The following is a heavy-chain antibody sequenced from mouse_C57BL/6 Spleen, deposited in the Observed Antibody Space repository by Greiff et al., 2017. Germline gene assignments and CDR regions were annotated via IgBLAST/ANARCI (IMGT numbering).Heavy chain of an antibody. CDR3: ARGYDGGCDY. D-gene: IGHD2-2*01. Sequence: VQLQQSGPELVKPGASVKISCKASGYTFTDYYMNWVKQSHGKSLEWIGDINPNNGGTSYNQKFKGKATLTVDKSSSTAYMELRSLTSEDSAVYYCARGYDGGCDYWGQGTTLTVSS. CDR1: GYTFTDYY. V-gene: IGHV1-26*01. CDR2: INPNNGGT. J-gene: IGHJ2*01.